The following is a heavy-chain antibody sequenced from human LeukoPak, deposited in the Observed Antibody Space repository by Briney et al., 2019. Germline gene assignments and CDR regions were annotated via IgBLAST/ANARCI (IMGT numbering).Heavy chain of an antibody. D-gene: IGHD6-19*01. CDR2: IYTSGST. Sequence: PSETLSLTCTVSGGSISSYYWSWIRQPAGKGLEWIGRIYTSGSTNYNPSLKSRVTMSVDTSKNQFSLKLSSVTAADTAVYYCARDLGSSGWYPPGTMDVWGQGTTVTVSS. CDR1: GGSISSYY. J-gene: IGHJ6*02. V-gene: IGHV4-4*07. CDR3: ARDLGSSGWYPPGTMDV.